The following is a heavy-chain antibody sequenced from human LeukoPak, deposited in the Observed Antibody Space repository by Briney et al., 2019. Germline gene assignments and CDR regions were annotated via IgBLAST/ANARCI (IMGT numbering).Heavy chain of an antibody. J-gene: IGHJ6*03. Sequence: SGGSLRLSCAASGFTLSSYAMSWVRQGPGKGLEWVSAISVSGNTYHADSVKGRFTISRDSSKNTLYLQMNSLRAGDAAVYYCAKDAREAGMMVYYYYMDVWGKGTTVTISS. CDR3: AKDAREAGMMVYYYYMDV. V-gene: IGHV3-23*01. CDR1: GFTLSSYA. CDR2: ISVSGNT. D-gene: IGHD6-19*01.